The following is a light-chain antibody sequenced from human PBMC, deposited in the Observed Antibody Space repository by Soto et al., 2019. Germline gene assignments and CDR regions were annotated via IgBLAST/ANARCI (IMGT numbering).Light chain of an antibody. CDR1: QGIRND. Sequence: AIQMTQSPSPLSASVGDRVTITCRASQGIRNDLGWYQQKPGKAPKLLIYAASSLQSGVPSRFSGSGPGTDFTLTISSLQPEDFATYYCLQDYNYPPTFGPGTKVDIK. CDR3: LQDYNYPPT. CDR2: AAS. V-gene: IGKV1-6*01. J-gene: IGKJ3*01.